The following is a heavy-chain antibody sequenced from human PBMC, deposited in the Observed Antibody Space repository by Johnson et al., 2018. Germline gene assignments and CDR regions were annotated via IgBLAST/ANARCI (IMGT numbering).Heavy chain of an antibody. Sequence: VQLLETGGGVVQPGRSLRVSCAASGFTFSNYGMHWVRQAAGEGLEGLAFISYDGSNKDYADSVKGRFTLSRDKTKNTLYLQMNSLRAEDTAVYFCAKGSDYNCDFEKCYRLMDVWGTGTTVIVSS. D-gene: IGHD1-1*01. CDR1: GFTFSNYG. CDR2: ISYDGSNK. J-gene: IGHJ6*04. V-gene: IGHV3-30*18. CDR3: AKGSDYNCDFEKCYRLMDV.